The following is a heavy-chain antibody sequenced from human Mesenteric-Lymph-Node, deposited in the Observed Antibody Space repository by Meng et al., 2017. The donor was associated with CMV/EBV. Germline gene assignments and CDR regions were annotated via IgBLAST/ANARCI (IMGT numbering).Heavy chain of an antibody. CDR2: IYSDGTT. CDR3: ARGPERWELLDS. CDR1: GFTFSSYA. Sequence: GGSLRLSCAASGFTFSSYAMSWVRQAPGKGLEWVSVIYSDGTTYYADSVKGRFTISRDNSKNTLHLQMNTLRTEDTSVYYCARGPERWELLDSWGQGTLVTVSS. D-gene: IGHD1-26*01. V-gene: IGHV3-66*02. J-gene: IGHJ4*02.